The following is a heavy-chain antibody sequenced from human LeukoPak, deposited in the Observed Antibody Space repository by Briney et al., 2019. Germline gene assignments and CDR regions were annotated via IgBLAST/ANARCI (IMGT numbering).Heavy chain of an antibody. CDR2: MNPNSGNT. V-gene: IGHV1-8*01. CDR3: TRGLRRFGELCSY. Sequence: PGAAVKVSCKASGYTFTSYDINWVRQATGQGLEWMGWMNPNSGNTGYAQKFQGRVTMTRNTSISTACMELSSLRSEDTAVYYCTRGLRRFGELCSYWGQGTLVTVSS. CDR1: GYTFTSYD. J-gene: IGHJ4*02. D-gene: IGHD3-10*01.